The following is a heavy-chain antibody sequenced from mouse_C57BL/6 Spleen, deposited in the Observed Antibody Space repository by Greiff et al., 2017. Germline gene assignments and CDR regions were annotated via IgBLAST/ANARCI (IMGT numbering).Heavy chain of an antibody. CDR3: AREGGGLGPMDY. D-gene: IGHD4-1*01. CDR1: GYTFTSYW. Sequence: VQLQQSGAELVRPGSSVKLSCKASGYTFTSYWMHWVKQRPIQGLEWIGNIDPSDSETHYNQKFKDKATLTVDKSSSTAYMQLSSLTSEDSAVYYCAREGGGLGPMDYWGQGTSVTVSS. J-gene: IGHJ4*01. CDR2: IDPSDSET. V-gene: IGHV1-52*01.